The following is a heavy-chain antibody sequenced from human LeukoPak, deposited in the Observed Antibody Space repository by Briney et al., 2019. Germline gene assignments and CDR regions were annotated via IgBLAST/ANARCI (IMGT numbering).Heavy chain of an antibody. Sequence: GGSLGLSCAASGFTFSSYEMNWVRQAPGKGLEWLSYISSGGGTTYYADSVKGRFTISRDNAKNSLYLQMSSLRAEDTAVYYCARHAYWGQGTLVTVSS. CDR3: ARHAY. V-gene: IGHV3-48*03. CDR1: GFTFSSYE. J-gene: IGHJ4*02. CDR2: ISSGGGTT.